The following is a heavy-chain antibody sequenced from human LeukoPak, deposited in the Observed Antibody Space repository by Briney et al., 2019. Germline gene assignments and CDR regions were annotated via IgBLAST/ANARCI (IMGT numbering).Heavy chain of an antibody. V-gene: IGHV1-2*02. D-gene: IGHD3-9*01. CDR2: INPNSGGT. J-gene: IGHJ4*02. Sequence: ASVKVSCKSSGYTFTGYYLHWVRQAPGQGLEWMGWINPNSGGTNFAPKFQGRVTMTRDTSINTAYVELSRLRSDDTAVYYCARERRYFDWFNNQRDDKEGYYFDYWGQGTLVTVSS. CDR3: ARERRYFDWFNNQRDDKEGYYFDY. CDR1: GYTFTGYY.